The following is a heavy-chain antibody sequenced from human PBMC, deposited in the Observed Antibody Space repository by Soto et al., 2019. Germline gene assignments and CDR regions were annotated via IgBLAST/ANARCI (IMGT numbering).Heavy chain of an antibody. CDR1: GFTITDYY. J-gene: IGHJ6*02. CDR2: ISSVGTTT. CDR3: ARDQEGSGSHWLGYNYYAMDV. Sequence: LRLSCGASGFTITDYYMSWIRQAPGKGLEWVSHISSVGTTTYYADSVKGRFSISMDNAKSPLYLQMNSLRAEDTAVYYCARDQEGSGSHWLGYNYYAMDVWGQGTTVTVSS. V-gene: IGHV3-11*01. D-gene: IGHD3-10*01.